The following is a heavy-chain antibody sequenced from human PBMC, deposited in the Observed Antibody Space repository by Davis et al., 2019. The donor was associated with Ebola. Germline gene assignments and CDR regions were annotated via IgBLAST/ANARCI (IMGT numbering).Heavy chain of an antibody. CDR2: IFYSGST. Sequence: MPSETLSLTCTVSGGSITSYYWSWIRQPPGKGPEWIGCIFYSGSTYYNPSLKSRVSISVDTSKTQFSLKLNSVTAADTAVYYCARIRQQFAYFDYWGQGTLVTVSS. D-gene: IGHD6-6*01. J-gene: IGHJ4*02. V-gene: IGHV4-59*12. CDR3: ARIRQQFAYFDY. CDR1: GGSITSYY.